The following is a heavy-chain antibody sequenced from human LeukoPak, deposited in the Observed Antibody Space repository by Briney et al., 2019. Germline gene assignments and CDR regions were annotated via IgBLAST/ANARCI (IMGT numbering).Heavy chain of an antibody. CDR3: ARGAAMLPIDY. J-gene: IGHJ4*02. D-gene: IGHD2-2*01. CDR2: INHSGST. V-gene: IGHV4-34*01. CDR1: GGSFSGYY. Sequence: SETLSLTCAVYGGSFSGYYWSWIRQPPGKGLEWIGEINHSGSTNYNPSLTSRVTISVDTSKNQFSLKLSSVTAADTAVYYCARGAAMLPIDYWGQGTLVTVSS.